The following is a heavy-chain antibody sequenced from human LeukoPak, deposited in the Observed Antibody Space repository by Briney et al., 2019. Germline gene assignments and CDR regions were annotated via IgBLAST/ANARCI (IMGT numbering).Heavy chain of an antibody. CDR2: ISDSGGSK. Sequence: GGSLRLSCAASGFTFSSYAMSWVRQAPGKGLEWVSVISDSGGSKYYAESVRGRFTISRDSSKSTLSLQMNSLRAEDTAVYYCARESYDFWSGYIDYWGQGTLVTVSS. J-gene: IGHJ4*02. D-gene: IGHD3-3*01. CDR3: ARESYDFWSGYIDY. V-gene: IGHV3-23*01. CDR1: GFTFSSYA.